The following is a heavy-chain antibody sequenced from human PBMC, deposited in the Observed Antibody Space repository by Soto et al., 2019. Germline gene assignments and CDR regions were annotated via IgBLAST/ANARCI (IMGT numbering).Heavy chain of an antibody. CDR2: TYPGDSNT. Sequence: RKISCKGSGYSFSNHWIAWVRQMPGKGLEWMGFTYPGDSNTIYSPSFQGQVTFSADKSINTAYLQWSSLKASDTAMYYCARGVPNGSGMDYYGMDVWGQGTTLTVSS. J-gene: IGHJ6*02. V-gene: IGHV5-51*01. D-gene: IGHD3-10*01. CDR3: ARGVPNGSGMDYYGMDV. CDR1: GYSFSNHW.